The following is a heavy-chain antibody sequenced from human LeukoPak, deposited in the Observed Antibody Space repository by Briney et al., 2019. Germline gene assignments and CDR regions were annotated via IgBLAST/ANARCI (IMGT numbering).Heavy chain of an antibody. CDR3: ARDGGPYGDYVGDY. J-gene: IGHJ4*02. Sequence: GALRLSCAASGFTFSSYEMNWVRQAPGKGLEWVSYISSSGSTIYYADSAKGRFTISRDNAKNSLYLQMNSLRAEDTAVYYCARDGGPYGDYVGDYWGQGTLVTVSS. CDR2: ISSSGSTI. V-gene: IGHV3-48*03. CDR1: GFTFSSYE. D-gene: IGHD4-17*01.